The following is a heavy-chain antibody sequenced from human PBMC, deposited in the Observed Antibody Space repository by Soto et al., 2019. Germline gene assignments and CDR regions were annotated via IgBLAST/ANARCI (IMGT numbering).Heavy chain of an antibody. D-gene: IGHD1-26*01. CDR1: GGSISSSNW. J-gene: IGHJ4*02. Sequence: SETLSLTCAVSGGSISSSNWWSWVRQPPGKGLEWIGEIYHSGSTNYNPSLKRRVTISVDKSKNQFSLKLSSVTAADTAVYYCAGGGLSGSYCRYWGQGTLVTVSS. V-gene: IGHV4-4*02. CDR2: IYHSGST. CDR3: AGGGLSGSYCRY.